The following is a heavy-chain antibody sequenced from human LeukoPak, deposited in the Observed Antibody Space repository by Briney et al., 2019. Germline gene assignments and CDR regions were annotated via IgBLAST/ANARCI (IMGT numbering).Heavy chain of an antibody. V-gene: IGHV1-18*01. Sequence: ASVKVSCKASGYTFTTYGIGWVRQAPGQGLEWVGWISAYNVNTKYAQKFQGTVTMTTDTSTRTAYMELRSLRSDDTAVYYCAREYCGGGRCYGGDYWGQGTLVTVSS. CDR2: ISAYNVNT. CDR1: GYTFTTYG. CDR3: AREYCGGGRCYGGDY. J-gene: IGHJ4*02. D-gene: IGHD2-15*01.